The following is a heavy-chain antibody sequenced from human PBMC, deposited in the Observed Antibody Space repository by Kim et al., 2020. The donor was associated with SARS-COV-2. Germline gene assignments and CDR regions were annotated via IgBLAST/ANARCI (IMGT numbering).Heavy chain of an antibody. D-gene: IGHD1-26*01. V-gene: IGHV1-18*01. Sequence: TNYAQKLQGRVTRTTDTSTSTAYMELRSLRSDDTAVYYCARGGARLHFDIWGQGTMVTVSS. J-gene: IGHJ3*02. CDR2: T. CDR3: ARGGARLHFDI.